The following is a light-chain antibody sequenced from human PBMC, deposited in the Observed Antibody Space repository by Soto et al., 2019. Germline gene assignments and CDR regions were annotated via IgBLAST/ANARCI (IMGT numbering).Light chain of an antibody. CDR2: DAS. CDR3: QQYNGYSRT. CDR1: QGIRND. Sequence: DIQMTHSPSSLSASVGDRVTITCRASQGIRNDLGWYQQKPGKAPNLLISDASSLERGVPSRFSGSGSGTEFTLTIRSLHPDDFATYYCQQYNGYSRTFGQGTKVDIK. J-gene: IGKJ1*01. V-gene: IGKV1-17*01.